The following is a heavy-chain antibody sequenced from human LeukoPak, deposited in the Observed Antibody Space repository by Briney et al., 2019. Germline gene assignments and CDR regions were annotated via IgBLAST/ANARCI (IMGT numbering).Heavy chain of an antibody. D-gene: IGHD6-13*01. J-gene: IGHJ4*02. V-gene: IGHV1-2*02. CDR3: ARWRGYSSGWSGPFDD. Sequence: ASVKVSCKTSGYTFTDFFMHWVRQAPGQGLEWMGWINPNSGGTYSAQKFQGRVTMTRDTSINTGYVELSSLTSDDTAVYYCARWRGYSSGWSGPFDDWGQGTLVTVSS. CDR2: INPNSGGT. CDR1: GYTFTDFF.